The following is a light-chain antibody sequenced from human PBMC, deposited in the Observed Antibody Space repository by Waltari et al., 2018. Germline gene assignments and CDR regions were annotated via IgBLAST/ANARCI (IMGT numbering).Light chain of an antibody. Sequence: EVLLTQSPATLYLSPGERVTLSCRASQRVSRSYLAWYQQTSGQAPSLLISGASSRATGTPDRLSGSGSGTDFTLTISRLEPEDFAVYYCQQYGTSPYTFGQGTKLEIK. CDR3: QQYGTSPYT. J-gene: IGKJ2*01. V-gene: IGKV3-20*01. CDR2: GAS. CDR1: QRVSRSY.